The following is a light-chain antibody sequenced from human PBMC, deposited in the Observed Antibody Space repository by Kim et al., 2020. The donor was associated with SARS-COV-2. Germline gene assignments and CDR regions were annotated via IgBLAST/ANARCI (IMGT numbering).Light chain of an antibody. V-gene: IGKV3-20*01. CDR3: QQYGDSPKT. J-gene: IGKJ1*01. CDR1: QSVTSTY. Sequence: SPGEGATPSCRASQSVTSTYLAWYQQRPGQAPRLLISDASSRATGIPDRFSGNGSGTDFTLTISKLEPEDLGVYYCQQYGDSPKTFGQGTKVDIK. CDR2: DAS.